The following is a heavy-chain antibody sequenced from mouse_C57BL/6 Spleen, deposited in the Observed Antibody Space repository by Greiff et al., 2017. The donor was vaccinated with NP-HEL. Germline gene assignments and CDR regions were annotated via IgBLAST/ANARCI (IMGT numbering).Heavy chain of an antibody. J-gene: IGHJ4*01. CDR1: GYTFTDYY. CDR2: INPNNGGT. CDR3: AYSNYGGAMDY. V-gene: IGHV1-26*01. D-gene: IGHD2-5*01. Sequence: EVQLQQSGPELVKPGASVKISCKASGYTFTDYYMNWVKQSHGKSLEWIGDINPNNGGTSYNQKFKGKATLTVDKSSSTAYMELRSLTSEDSAVYYCAYSNYGGAMDYWGQGTSVTVSS.